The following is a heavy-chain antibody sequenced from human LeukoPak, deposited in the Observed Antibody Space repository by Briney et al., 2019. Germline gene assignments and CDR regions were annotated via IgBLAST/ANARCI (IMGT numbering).Heavy chain of an antibody. CDR1: GFTFSSYS. CDR2: IRYDGSSK. Sequence: GGSLRLSCAASGFTFSSYSMHWVRQAPGKGLEWLAYIRYDGSSKYYADFVKGRFTISRDNSDNTLYLQMNSLRAEDTAVYYCARDQAGSGHYADYWGQGTLVTVSS. CDR3: ARDQAGSGHYADY. D-gene: IGHD3-10*01. J-gene: IGHJ4*02. V-gene: IGHV3-30*02.